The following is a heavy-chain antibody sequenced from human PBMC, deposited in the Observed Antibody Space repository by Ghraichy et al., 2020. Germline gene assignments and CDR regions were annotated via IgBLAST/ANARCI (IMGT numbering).Heavy chain of an antibody. CDR3: ARTPSVSRDYDYYYYMDV. CDR2: IYYSGST. J-gene: IGHJ6*03. Sequence: SETLSLTCTVSGGSISSSSYYWGWIRQPPGKGLERIGSIYYSGSTYYNPSLKSRVTISVDTSKNQFSLKLSSVTAADTAVYYCARTPSVSRDYDYYYYMDVWGKGTTVTVSS. CDR1: GGSISSSSYY. V-gene: IGHV4-39*01. D-gene: IGHD2-15*01.